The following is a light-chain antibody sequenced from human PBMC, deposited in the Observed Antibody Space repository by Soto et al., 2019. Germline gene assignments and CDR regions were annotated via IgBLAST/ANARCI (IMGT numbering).Light chain of an antibody. Sequence: QSVLTRLRSVSGSPGQSVTISCTGTSSDVGVYNYVSWYQQYPGKAPKIMIYDVSKRPSGVPDCFSGSKSDNTASLTISGLQAEDEADYYCCSYAGSYTVVFGIGTKVTVL. CDR2: DVS. V-gene: IGLV2-11*01. J-gene: IGLJ1*01. CDR3: CSYAGSYTVV. CDR1: SSDVGVYNY.